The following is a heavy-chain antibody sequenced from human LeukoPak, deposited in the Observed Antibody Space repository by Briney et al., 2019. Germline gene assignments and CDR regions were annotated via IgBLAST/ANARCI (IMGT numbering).Heavy chain of an antibody. D-gene: IGHD5-12*01. J-gene: IGHJ4*02. CDR3: ARDSGYDYSFDY. CDR2: INPNSGGT. CDR1: GYTFTGYY. V-gene: IGHV1-2*06. Sequence: GASVKVSCKASGYTFTGYYMHWVRQAPGQGLEWRGRINPNSGGTNYAQKFQGRVTMTRDTSVSTAYMELSRLRSDDTAVYYCARDSGYDYSFDYWGQGTLVTVSS.